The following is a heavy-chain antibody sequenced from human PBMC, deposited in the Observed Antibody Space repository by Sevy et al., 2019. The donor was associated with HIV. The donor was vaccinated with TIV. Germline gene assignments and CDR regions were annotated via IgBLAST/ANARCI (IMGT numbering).Heavy chain of an antibody. D-gene: IGHD1-26*01. CDR1: GFNFRNFW. CDR2: IKQDGSEA. V-gene: IGHV3-7*03. Sequence: GGSLRLSCVASGFNFRNFWMSWVRQAPGKGLECVADIKQDGSEAYYVDSVKGRITISRYNAKNSLYLQMKSLRDEDTDMYFCVRDKEVGASILDAWGQGTPVTVSS. CDR3: VRDKEVGASILDA. J-gene: IGHJ5*02.